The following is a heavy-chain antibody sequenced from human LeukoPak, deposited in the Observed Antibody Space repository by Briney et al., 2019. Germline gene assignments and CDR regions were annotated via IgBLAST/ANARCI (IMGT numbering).Heavy chain of an antibody. Sequence: SETLSLTCTVSGGSISSYYWSWIRQPPGEGLEWIGYIYTSGSTNYNPSLKSRVTISVDTSKNQFSLKLSSVTAADTAVYYCARLTRDGYNWAYYFDHWGQGTLVTVSS. V-gene: IGHV4-4*09. D-gene: IGHD5-24*01. CDR2: IYTSGST. CDR3: ARLTRDGYNWAYYFDH. CDR1: GGSISSYY. J-gene: IGHJ4*02.